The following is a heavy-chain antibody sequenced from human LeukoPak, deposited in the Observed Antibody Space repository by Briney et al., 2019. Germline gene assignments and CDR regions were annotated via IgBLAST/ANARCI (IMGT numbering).Heavy chain of an antibody. CDR1: GFTFSSYA. Sequence: PGRTLRLSCAASGFTFSSYAMHWVRQAPGKGLEWVALIPYDGSNKYYADSVKGRFTISRDISKNTLYLQMNSLRAEDTAVYYCARGPTLRDGYNSLLYWGQGTLVTVSS. V-gene: IGHV3-30*14. J-gene: IGHJ4*02. CDR3: ARGPTLRDGYNSLLY. CDR2: IPYDGSNK. D-gene: IGHD5-24*01.